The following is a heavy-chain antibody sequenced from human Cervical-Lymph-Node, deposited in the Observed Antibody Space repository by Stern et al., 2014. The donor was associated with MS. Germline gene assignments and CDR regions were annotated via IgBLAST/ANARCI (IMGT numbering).Heavy chain of an antibody. D-gene: IGHD2-15*01. CDR3: ARDGYCSGGSCYSYYDY. CDR2: IWYDGSNK. V-gene: IGHV3-33*01. Sequence: VQLVESGGGVVQPGRSLRLSCAASGFTFSSYGMYWVRQAPGQGLEWVAVIWYDGSNKFYSDSVKGRFTISRDNSKNTLYLQMNSLRAEDTAVYYCARDGYCSGGSCYSYYDYWGQGTLVTVSS. CDR1: GFTFSSYG. J-gene: IGHJ4*02.